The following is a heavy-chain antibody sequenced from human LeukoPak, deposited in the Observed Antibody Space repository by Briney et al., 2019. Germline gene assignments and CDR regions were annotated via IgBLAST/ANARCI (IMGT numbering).Heavy chain of an antibody. CDR2: IYYSGST. CDR1: GGSTSSGDYY. Sequence: SQTLSLTCTVSGGSTSSGDYYWSWIRQPPGKGLEWIGYIYYSGSTYYNPSLKSRVTISVDTSKNQFSLKLSSVTAADTAVYYCARDKSGYALDTNWFDPWGQGTLVTVSS. D-gene: IGHD5-12*01. J-gene: IGHJ5*02. V-gene: IGHV4-30-4*01. CDR3: ARDKSGYALDTNWFDP.